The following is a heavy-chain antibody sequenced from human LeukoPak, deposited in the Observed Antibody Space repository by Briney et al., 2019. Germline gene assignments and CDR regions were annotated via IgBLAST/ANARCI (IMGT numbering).Heavy chain of an antibody. CDR3: ARGQFYYDTSGSSYHYYGMDV. V-gene: IGHV3-30*08. D-gene: IGHD3-22*01. CDR1: AFTFSSYA. Sequence: GGSLRLSCAASAFTFSSYAMHWVRQAPGKGLQWVALISYDGSNKYHADSVKGRFTISRDNSKNTLYLQMNSLRAEDTALYYCARGQFYYDTSGSSYHYYGMDVWGQGTTVIVSS. J-gene: IGHJ6*02. CDR2: ISYDGSNK.